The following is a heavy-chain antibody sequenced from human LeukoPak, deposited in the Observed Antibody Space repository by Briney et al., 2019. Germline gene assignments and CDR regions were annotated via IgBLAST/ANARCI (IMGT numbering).Heavy chain of an antibody. CDR3: TSGLSVRRSNNTPVDY. CDR1: GGLISISTYY. V-gene: IGHV4-39*07. Sequence: SETLSLTCTVSGGLISISTYYWGWIRQPPGKGLEWIGSIYYSGTTHYNPSLKSRVTIAVDTSKNQFSLKLISVTAADTAVYYCTSGLSVRRSNNTPVDYWGQGTLVTVSS. D-gene: IGHD1-1*01. J-gene: IGHJ4*02. CDR2: IYYSGTT.